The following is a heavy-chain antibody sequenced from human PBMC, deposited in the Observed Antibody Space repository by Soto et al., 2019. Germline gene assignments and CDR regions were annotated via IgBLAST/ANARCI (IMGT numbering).Heavy chain of an antibody. Sequence: SETLSLTCAVYGGSFSGYYCSWIRQPPGKRLEWIGEINHSGSTNFNPSLKSRVTMSVDTSKNQFSLKLSSVTAADTAVYYCARVGGSYGHPDRFDYWDQGTLVTV. D-gene: IGHD5-18*01. V-gene: IGHV4-34*01. J-gene: IGHJ4*02. CDR2: INHSGST. CDR3: ARVGGSYGHPDRFDY. CDR1: GGSFSGYY.